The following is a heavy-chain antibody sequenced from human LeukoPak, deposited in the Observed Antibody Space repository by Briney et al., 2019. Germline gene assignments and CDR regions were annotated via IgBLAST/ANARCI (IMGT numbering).Heavy chain of an antibody. D-gene: IGHD1-26*01. CDR1: GYTFTSYG. J-gene: IGHJ4*02. Sequence: ASVKVSCKASGYTFTSYGISWVRQAPGQRLEWMGWISAYNGNTNYAQKLQGRVTMTTDTSTSTAYMELSSLRFEDTAVYYCARGRYSGTYTISDCWGQGTLVTVSS. V-gene: IGHV1-18*01. CDR2: ISAYNGNT. CDR3: ARGRYSGTYTISDC.